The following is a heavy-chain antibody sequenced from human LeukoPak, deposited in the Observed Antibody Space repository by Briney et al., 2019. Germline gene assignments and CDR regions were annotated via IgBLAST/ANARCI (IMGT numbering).Heavy chain of an antibody. CDR2: VDPEDGET. CDR3: ALNYGDYYYYMDV. J-gene: IGHJ6*03. Sequence: GASVKVSCKASGYTFTGYYMHWVQQAPGKGLEWMGLVDPEDGETIYAEKFQGRVTITADTSTDTAYMELSSLRSEDTAVYYCALNYGDYYYYMDVWGKGTTVTVSS. CDR1: GYTFTGYY. D-gene: IGHD4-17*01. V-gene: IGHV1-69-2*01.